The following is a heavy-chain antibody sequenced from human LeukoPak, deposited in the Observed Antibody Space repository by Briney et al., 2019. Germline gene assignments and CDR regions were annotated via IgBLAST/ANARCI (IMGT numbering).Heavy chain of an antibody. CDR3: ARWGTYSSSWLGAFDI. Sequence: SETLSLTCTVSGVSIASRGFSWTWIRQPPGKGLQWIGCISYSGGTYSKPSLKTRLTISVDASKNQFSLKLTSVTAADTAVYYCARWGTYSSSWLGAFDIWGQGTMVTVSS. J-gene: IGHJ3*02. CDR2: ISYSGGT. CDR1: GVSIASRGFS. V-gene: IGHV4-31*03. D-gene: IGHD6-13*01.